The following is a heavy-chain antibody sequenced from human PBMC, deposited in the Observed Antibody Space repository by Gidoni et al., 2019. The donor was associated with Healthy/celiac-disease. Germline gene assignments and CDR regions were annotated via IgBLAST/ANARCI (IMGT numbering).Heavy chain of an antibody. Sequence: EVQLLESGGGLVQPGGSLRLSCAASGFNCSSYAMSWVRQAPGKGLEWVSAISGSGVSTYYADSVKGRFTISRDNSKNTLYLQMNSLRAEDTAVYYCAKVRGYSYVDYWGQGTLVTVSS. D-gene: IGHD5-18*01. V-gene: IGHV3-23*01. CDR3: AKVRGYSYVDY. J-gene: IGHJ4*02. CDR2: ISGSGVST. CDR1: GFNCSSYA.